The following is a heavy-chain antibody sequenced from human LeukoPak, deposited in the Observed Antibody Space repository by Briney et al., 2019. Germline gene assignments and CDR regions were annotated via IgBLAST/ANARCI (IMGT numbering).Heavy chain of an antibody. D-gene: IGHD2-2*01. J-gene: IGHJ4*02. V-gene: IGHV1-2*02. CDR1: GYTFTDYY. CDR3: ARVGRSVLIPAATGAYFDY. Sequence: VASVKVSCKASGYTFTDYYIHWVRQAPGQGLEWMGWTNPNSGGTNYAQRFQGRVTVTRDTSISTAYMELSRLRSDDTAVYYCARVGRSVLIPAATGAYFDYWGQGTLVTVSS. CDR2: TNPNSGGT.